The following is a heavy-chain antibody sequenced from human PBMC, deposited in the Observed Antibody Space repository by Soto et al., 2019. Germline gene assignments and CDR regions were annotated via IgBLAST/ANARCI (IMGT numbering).Heavy chain of an antibody. V-gene: IGHV1-69*13. CDR3: ARGNHRWLQLWYLDL. D-gene: IGHD5-12*01. J-gene: IGHJ2*01. CDR2: IIPIFGTA. CDR1: GGTFSSYT. Sequence: SVKVSCKASGGTFSSYTISWVRQVPGQGLEWMGGIIPIFGTANYAQKFQGRVTITADESTSTAYMELSSLRSEDTAVYYCARGNHRWLQLWYLDLWGRGTLVTVSS.